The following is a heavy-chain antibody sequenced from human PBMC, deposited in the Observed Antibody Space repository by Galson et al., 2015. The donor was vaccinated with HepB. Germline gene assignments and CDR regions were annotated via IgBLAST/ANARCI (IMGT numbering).Heavy chain of an antibody. D-gene: IGHD3-3*01. CDR3: AKDGVPYNGLYDAFDI. V-gene: IGHV3-23*01. Sequence: SLRLSCAASTFIFGDYAMSWVRQAPGKGLEWVAVIGGTGGGIHYADSVKGRFIISRDNSKNTLFLQMNSLRAEDTATYYCAKDGVPYNGLYDAFDIWGQGTMVTVSS. CDR2: IGGTGGGI. CDR1: TFIFGDYA. J-gene: IGHJ3*02.